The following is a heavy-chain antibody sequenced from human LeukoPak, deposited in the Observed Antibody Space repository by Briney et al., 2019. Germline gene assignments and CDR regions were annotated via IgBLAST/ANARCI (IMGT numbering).Heavy chain of an antibody. Sequence: SVKVSCKASGGTFSSYAISWVRQAPGQGLEWMGGIIPIFGTANYAQKFQGRVTITADESTSTAYMELSSLRSEDTAVYYCARDPRDSGSIRTRNWFDPWGQGTLVTVSS. J-gene: IGHJ5*02. CDR1: GGTFSSYA. CDR2: IIPIFGTA. CDR3: ARDPRDSGSIRTRNWFDP. D-gene: IGHD3-10*01. V-gene: IGHV1-69*01.